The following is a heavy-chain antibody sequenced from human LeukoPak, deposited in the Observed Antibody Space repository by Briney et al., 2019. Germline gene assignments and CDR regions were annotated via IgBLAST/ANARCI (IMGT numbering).Heavy chain of an antibody. Sequence: PSETLALTWHVLGGSTSSFYWTWIRKPHGKGLEWIGRIYTSGSTNYNPSLKSRVTMSVDTSKNQFSLKLSSVTAADTAVYYCARDSSGRLDAFDIWGQGTMVTVSS. D-gene: IGHD3-22*01. CDR3: ARDSSGRLDAFDI. CDR2: IYTSGST. V-gene: IGHV4-4*07. J-gene: IGHJ3*02. CDR1: GGSTSSFY.